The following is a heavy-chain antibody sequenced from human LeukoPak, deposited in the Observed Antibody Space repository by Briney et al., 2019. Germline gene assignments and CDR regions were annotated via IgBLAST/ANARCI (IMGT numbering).Heavy chain of an antibody. CDR2: IRADGTEK. CDR3: SRRLDY. J-gene: IGHJ4*02. CDR1: GFIFNNEW. V-gene: IGHV3-7*03. Sequence: GGSLRLSCAASGFIFNNEWMDWARQAPGKGLEWVANIRADGTEKYYVDSVKGRFTISRDNAKNSLYLQLNSLRVEDTAVYYCSRRLDYWGQGTLVTVSS.